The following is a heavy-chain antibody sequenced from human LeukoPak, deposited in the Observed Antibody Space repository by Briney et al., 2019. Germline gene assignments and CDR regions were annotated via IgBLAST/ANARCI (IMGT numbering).Heavy chain of an antibody. CDR2: ISGSGGST. V-gene: IGHV3-23*01. D-gene: IGHD6-19*01. Sequence: GGSLRLSCAASGFTFSSYAMSWVRQAPGKGLEWVSAISGSGGSTYYADSVKGRFTISRDNSKNTLYLQMNSLRAEDTAVYYCAKDPSAYSSGWYSDYWGQGTLVTVSS. CDR1: GFTFSSYA. CDR3: AKDPSAYSSGWYSDY. J-gene: IGHJ4*02.